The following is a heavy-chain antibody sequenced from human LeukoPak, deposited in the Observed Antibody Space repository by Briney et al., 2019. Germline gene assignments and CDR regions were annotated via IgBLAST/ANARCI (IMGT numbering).Heavy chain of an antibody. CDR2: IWYDGSNK. CDR3: AKVGSSWYDDYYYYMDV. CDR1: GFTFSSYG. Sequence: GGSLRLSCAASGFTFSSYGMHWVRQAPGKGLEWVAVIWYDGSNKYYADSVKGRFTISRDNPKNTLYLQMNSLRAEDTAVYYCAKVGSSWYDDYYYYMDVWGKGTTVTVSS. V-gene: IGHV3-33*06. J-gene: IGHJ6*03. D-gene: IGHD6-13*01.